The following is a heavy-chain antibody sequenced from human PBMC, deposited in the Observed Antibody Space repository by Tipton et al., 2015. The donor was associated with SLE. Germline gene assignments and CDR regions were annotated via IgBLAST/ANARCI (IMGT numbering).Heavy chain of an antibody. CDR1: GASMSGGY. Sequence: TLSLTCTVSGASMSGGYWSWIRQPPGGGLEWIGYVFYSGNTRYNPSLQSRVSISIDTSKSRFSLRLSSVTAADTAVYYCARVPAVYYYYMDVWGKGTTVTVSS. CDR2: VFYSGNT. D-gene: IGHD2-2*01. V-gene: IGHV4-59*01. CDR3: ARVPAVYYYYMDV. J-gene: IGHJ6*03.